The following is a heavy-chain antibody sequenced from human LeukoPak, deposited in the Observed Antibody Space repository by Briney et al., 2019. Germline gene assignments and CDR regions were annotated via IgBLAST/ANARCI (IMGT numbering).Heavy chain of an antibody. Sequence: GASVTVSCTASGYTFTSYAMHWVRQAPGQRLEWMGWINAGNGNTKYSQKFQGRVTITRDTSASTAYMELSSLRSEDTAVYYCARETKNDYGYYYGMDVWGQGTTVTVSS. J-gene: IGHJ6*02. D-gene: IGHD4-17*01. CDR2: INAGNGNT. CDR1: GYTFTSYA. CDR3: ARETKNDYGYYYGMDV. V-gene: IGHV1-3*01.